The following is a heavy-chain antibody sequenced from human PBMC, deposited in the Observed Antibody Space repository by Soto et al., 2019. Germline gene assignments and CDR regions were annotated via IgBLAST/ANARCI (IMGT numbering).Heavy chain of an antibody. CDR3: AAVAPYRLDAFDI. D-gene: IGHD1-26*01. CDR2: IVVGSGNT. J-gene: IGHJ3*02. CDR1: GFTFTSSA. V-gene: IGHV1-58*01. Sequence: SLKVSCKASGFTFTSSAVQWVRQARGQRLEWIGWIVVGSGNTNYAQKFQERVTITRDMSTSTAYMELSSLRSEDTAVYYCAAVAPYRLDAFDIWGQGTMVTVSS.